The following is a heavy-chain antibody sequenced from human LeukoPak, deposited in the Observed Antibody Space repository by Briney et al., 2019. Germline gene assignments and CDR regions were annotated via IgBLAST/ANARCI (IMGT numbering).Heavy chain of an antibody. D-gene: IGHD3-10*01. Sequence: SETLSLTCAVYGGSFSGYYWSWIRQPPGKGLEWIGEINHSGSTNYNPSLKSRVTISVDTSKNQFSLKLSSVTAADTAVYYCASHLTSDWFDPWGQGTLVTISS. V-gene: IGHV4-34*01. CDR2: INHSGST. J-gene: IGHJ5*02. CDR1: GGSFSGYY. CDR3: ASHLTSDWFDP.